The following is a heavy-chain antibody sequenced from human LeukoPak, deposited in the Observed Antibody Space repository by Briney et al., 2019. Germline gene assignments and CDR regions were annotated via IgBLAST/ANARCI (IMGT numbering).Heavy chain of an antibody. CDR2: IYHSGST. CDR3: ARCPRPARGNYVLYFDY. D-gene: IGHD1-7*01. CDR1: GGSISSGGYS. J-gene: IGHJ4*02. V-gene: IGHV4-30-2*01. Sequence: SQTLSLTCAVSGGSISSGGYSWSWIRQPPGKGLEWIGYIYHSGSTYYNPSLKSRVTISVDRSKNQFSLKLSSVTAADTAVYYCARCPRPARGNYVLYFDYWGQGTLVTVSS.